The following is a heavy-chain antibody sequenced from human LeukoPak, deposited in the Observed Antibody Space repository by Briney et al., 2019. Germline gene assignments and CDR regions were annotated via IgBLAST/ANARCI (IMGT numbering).Heavy chain of an antibody. Sequence: ASVTVSCKASGYTFTSYDINWVRQATGQGLEWMGWMYPNSGNTGYAQKSQGRVTMTRNTSISTAYMELSSLRSEDTAVYYCARGRSAGVYDYWGQGTLVTVSS. V-gene: IGHV1-8*01. D-gene: IGHD6-13*01. CDR1: GYTFTSYD. CDR3: ARGRSAGVYDY. CDR2: MYPNSGNT. J-gene: IGHJ4*02.